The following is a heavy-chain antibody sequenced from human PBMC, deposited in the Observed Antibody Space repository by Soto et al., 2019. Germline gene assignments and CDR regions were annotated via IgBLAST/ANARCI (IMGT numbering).Heavy chain of an antibody. CDR3: ARDLSFRIPYDFWSGYYHYYYYGMDV. Sequence: GGSLRLSCAASGFTFSSYAMHWVRQAPGKGLEWVAVISYDGSNKYYADSVKGRFTISRDNSKNTLYLQMNSLRAEDTAVYYCARDLSFRIPYDFWSGYYHYYYYGMDVWGQGTTVTVSS. D-gene: IGHD3-3*01. CDR2: ISYDGSNK. J-gene: IGHJ6*02. CDR1: GFTFSSYA. V-gene: IGHV3-30-3*01.